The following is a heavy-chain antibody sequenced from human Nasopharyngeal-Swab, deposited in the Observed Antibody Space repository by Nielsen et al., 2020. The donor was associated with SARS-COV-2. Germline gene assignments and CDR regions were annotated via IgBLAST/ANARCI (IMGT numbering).Heavy chain of an antibody. V-gene: IGHV4-34*01. CDR3: ARVNNGGGIVPASYSFFMDV. CDR2: ITRSGNT. CDR1: GVSFSGYH. D-gene: IGHD2-2*01. J-gene: IGHJ6*03. Sequence: SETLSLTCSLNGVSFSGYHWGWIRQSPGKRLEWIGDITRSGNTNYNPALKSRVIMSVATSKDEFSLKLTSVPAADTAIYFCARVNNGGGIVPASYSFFMDVWGKGTSAAVSS.